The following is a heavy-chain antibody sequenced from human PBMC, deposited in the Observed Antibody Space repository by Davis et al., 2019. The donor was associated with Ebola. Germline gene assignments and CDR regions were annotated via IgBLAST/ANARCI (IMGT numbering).Heavy chain of an antibody. D-gene: IGHD6-13*01. CDR1: GFTFSDYY. V-gene: IGHV3-7*01. Sequence: GESLKISCAASGFTFSDYYMSWIRQAPGKGLEWVANIKEDGSDKYYVDSVKGRFTISRENAKNSLYLQMSSLRVEDTAVYYCARDTTVAGGGQNYWGQGTLVTVSS. CDR2: IKEDGSDK. CDR3: ARDTTVAGGGQNY. J-gene: IGHJ4*02.